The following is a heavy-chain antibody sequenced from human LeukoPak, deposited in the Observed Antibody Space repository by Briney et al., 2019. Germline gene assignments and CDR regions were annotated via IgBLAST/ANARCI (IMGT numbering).Heavy chain of an antibody. D-gene: IGHD6-13*01. CDR3: AKDWHPIAAAGNWFDP. J-gene: IGHJ5*02. CDR1: GFTFSTYN. V-gene: IGHV3-9*01. Sequence: TGGSLRLSCAASGFTFSTYNMNWVRQAPGKGLEWVSGISWNSGSIGYADSVKGRFTISRDNAKNSLYLQMNSLRAEDTALYYCAKDWHPIAAAGNWFDPWGQGTLVTVSS. CDR2: ISWNSGSI.